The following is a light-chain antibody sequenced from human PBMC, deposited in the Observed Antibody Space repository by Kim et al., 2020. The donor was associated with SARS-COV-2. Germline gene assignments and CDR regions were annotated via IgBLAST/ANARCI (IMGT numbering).Light chain of an antibody. CDR2: AAS. Sequence: DIQMTQSPSSLSASVGDRDTITCRTSQSISSHLNWYHQKPGRAPKLLISAASTLQGGVPSRFSGSGSETDFTLTISSLQPEDFATYFCQQSYISPFTFGPGTKVDIK. V-gene: IGKV1-39*01. CDR3: QQSYISPFT. CDR1: QSISSH. J-gene: IGKJ3*01.